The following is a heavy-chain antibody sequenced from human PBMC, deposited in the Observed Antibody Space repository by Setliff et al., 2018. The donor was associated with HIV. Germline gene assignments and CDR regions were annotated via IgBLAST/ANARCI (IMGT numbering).Heavy chain of an antibody. V-gene: IGHV4-34*01. CDR2: INHSGRI. J-gene: IGHJ4*02. CDR3: AIYYLGNGGRGI. Sequence: SETLSLTCAVYGGSFSGYYWSWIRQPPGKGLEWIGEINHSGRINCNPSLKSRVTVSVDTSKNQFSLKLSSVTAADTAQYLCAIYYLGNGGRGIWGQGTLVTVSS. CDR1: GGSFSGYY. D-gene: IGHD2-8*01.